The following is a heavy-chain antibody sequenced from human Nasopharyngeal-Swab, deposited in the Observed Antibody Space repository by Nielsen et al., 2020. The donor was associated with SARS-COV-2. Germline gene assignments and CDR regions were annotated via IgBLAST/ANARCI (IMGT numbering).Heavy chain of an antibody. J-gene: IGHJ4*02. Sequence: SVKVSCKASGFTFTSSAVQWVRQARGQRFEWIGWIVVGSGNTNYAQKFQERVTITRDMSTSTAYMELSSLRSEDTAVYYCAADSTRDDCGGNGVDYFDYWGQGTLVTVSS. CDR2: IVVGSGNT. CDR1: GFTFTSSA. D-gene: IGHD4-23*01. V-gene: IGHV1-58*01. CDR3: AADSTRDDCGGNGVDYFDY.